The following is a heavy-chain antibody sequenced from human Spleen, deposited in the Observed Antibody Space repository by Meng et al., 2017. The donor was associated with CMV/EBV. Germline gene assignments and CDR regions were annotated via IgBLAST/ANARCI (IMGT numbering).Heavy chain of an antibody. CDR3: ASTEIGWFDP. V-gene: IGHV4-38-2*02. Sequence: SETLSLTCTVSGYSISSGYYWGWIRQPPGKGLEWIGSIYHSGSTYYNPSLKSRVTISVDTSKNQFSLKVNSVSAADTAVYYCASTEIGWFDPWGQGTLVTVSS. D-gene: IGHD2/OR15-2a*01. J-gene: IGHJ5*02. CDR2: IYHSGST. CDR1: GYSISSGYY.